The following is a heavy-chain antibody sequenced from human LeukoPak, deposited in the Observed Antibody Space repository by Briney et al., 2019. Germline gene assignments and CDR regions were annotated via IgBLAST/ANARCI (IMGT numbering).Heavy chain of an antibody. CDR3: ARGEELGYCSSTSCYSEYFQH. Sequence: GASVKVSCKASGYTFTSHGISWVRQAPGQGREWMGWISAYNGNTNYAQKLQGRFTMTTDTSTSTAYMELRSLRSDDTAVYYCARGEELGYCSSTSCYSEYFQHWGQGTLVTVSS. CDR1: GYTFTSHG. CDR2: ISAYNGNT. V-gene: IGHV1-18*01. J-gene: IGHJ1*01. D-gene: IGHD2-2*02.